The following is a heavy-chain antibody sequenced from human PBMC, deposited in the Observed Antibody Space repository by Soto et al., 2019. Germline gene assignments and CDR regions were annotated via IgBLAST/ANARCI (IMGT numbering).Heavy chain of an antibody. V-gene: IGHV3-33*01. Sequence: QVQLVESGGGVVQPGRSLRLSCAASGFTFSSYGMHWVRQAPGKGLEWVAVIWYDGSNKYYADSVKGRFTISRGNSKNTLYLQMNSLRAEDTAVYYCARDNLWFGESKGFYYYGMDVWGQGTTVTVSS. CDR1: GFTFSSYG. D-gene: IGHD3-10*01. J-gene: IGHJ6*02. CDR2: IWYDGSNK. CDR3: ARDNLWFGESKGFYYYGMDV.